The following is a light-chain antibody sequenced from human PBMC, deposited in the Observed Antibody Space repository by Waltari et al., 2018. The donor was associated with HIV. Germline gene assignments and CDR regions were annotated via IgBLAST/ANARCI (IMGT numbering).Light chain of an antibody. CDR3: LQDFTYPRT. Sequence: AIQMTQSPSSLSASVGDRVTITCRASQGIRNAVGWYQQKSGKAPKLLIYGASSLQSGVPSRFSGRGSGTDFTLTISSLHPEDFATYYCLQDFTYPRTFGQGTKVEIK. CDR2: GAS. V-gene: IGKV1-6*01. CDR1: QGIRNA. J-gene: IGKJ1*01.